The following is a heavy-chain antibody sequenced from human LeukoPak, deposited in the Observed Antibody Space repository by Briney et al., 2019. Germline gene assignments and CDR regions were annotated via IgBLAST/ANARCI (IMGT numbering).Heavy chain of an antibody. J-gene: IGHJ5*02. Sequence: SGGSLRLSCAASGFTFSSYNMNWVRQAPGKGLEWVSYISSTSRTIDYAVSVKGRFTISRDNAKTALYLQMNSMRAEETAVYYCTSRGTLYGSWGQGTLVTVSS. V-gene: IGHV3-48*01. CDR1: GFTFSSYN. CDR2: ISSTSRTI. D-gene: IGHD2/OR15-2a*01. CDR3: TSRGTLYGS.